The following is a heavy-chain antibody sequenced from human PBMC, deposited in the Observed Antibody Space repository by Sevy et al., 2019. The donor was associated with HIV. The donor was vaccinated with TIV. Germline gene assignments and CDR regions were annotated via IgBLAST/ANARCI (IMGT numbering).Heavy chain of an antibody. V-gene: IGHV4-30-4*01. CDR1: SGSISSGDYY. J-gene: IGHJ4*01. D-gene: IGHD6-13*01. CDR2: IYYSGST. Sequence: SETLSLTCTVSSGSISSGDYYWSWIRQPPGKGLEWIGYIYYSGSTYYNPSLKSRVTISVDTSKNQFSLKLSSVTAADTAVYYCARDTAAAGTGTFDYWGHGTLVTVSS. CDR3: ARDTAAAGTGTFDY.